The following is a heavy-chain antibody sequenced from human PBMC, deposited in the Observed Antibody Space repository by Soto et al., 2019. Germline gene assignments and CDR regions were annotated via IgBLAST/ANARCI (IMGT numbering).Heavy chain of an antibody. J-gene: IGHJ3*02. D-gene: IGHD3-10*01. CDR3: ARDPLVWFGESHDAFVI. V-gene: IGHV1-3*01. Sequence: KFQGRVTITRDTSASTAYMELSSLRSEDTAVYYCARDPLVWFGESHDAFVIWGQGTMVTVSS.